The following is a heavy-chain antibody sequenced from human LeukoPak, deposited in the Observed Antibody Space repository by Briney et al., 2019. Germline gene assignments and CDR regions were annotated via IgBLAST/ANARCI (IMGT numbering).Heavy chain of an antibody. CDR1: GFTFSTFA. V-gene: IGHV3-23*01. J-gene: IGHJ4*02. CDR2: IGNSAGYT. CDR3: AKDEGWEIKGYYLDY. Sequence: PGESLRLSCAASGFTFSTFAMSWVRQAPGKGLEWVSTIGNSAGYTYYADSVKGRFTISRDNSKNTLYLQMNSLRAGDTAVYYSAKDEGWEIKGYYLDYWGQGILVTVSS. D-gene: IGHD1-26*01.